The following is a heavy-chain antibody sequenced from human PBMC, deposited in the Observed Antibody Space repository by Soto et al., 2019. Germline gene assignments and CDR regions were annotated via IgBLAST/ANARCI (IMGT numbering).Heavy chain of an antibody. D-gene: IGHD2-2*01. J-gene: IGHJ6*02. CDR3: ARDSLGYCSSTSCYGMDV. CDR2: IYYSGST. Sequence: SETLSLTCTVSGDSISSGGYYWSWIRQHPGKGLEWIGYIYYSGSTYYNPSLKSRVTISVDTSKNQFSLKLSSVTAADTAVYYCARDSLGYCSSTSCYGMDVWGQGTTVTVSS. CDR1: GDSISSGGYY. V-gene: IGHV4-31*03.